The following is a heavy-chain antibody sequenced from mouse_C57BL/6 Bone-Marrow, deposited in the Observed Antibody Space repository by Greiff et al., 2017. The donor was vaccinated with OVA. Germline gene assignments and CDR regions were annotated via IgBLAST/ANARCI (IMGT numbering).Heavy chain of an antibody. CDR3: ARNSYYYGSSLLAMDY. CDR2: IWSGGST. D-gene: IGHD1-1*01. J-gene: IGHJ4*01. CDR1: GFSLTSYG. Sequence: QVHVKQSGPGLVQPSQSLSITCTVSGFSLTSYGVHWVRQSPGKGLEWLGVIWSGGSTDYNAAFISRLSISKDNSKSQVFFKMNSLQADDTAIYYCARNSYYYGSSLLAMDYWGQGTSVTVSS. V-gene: IGHV2-2*01.